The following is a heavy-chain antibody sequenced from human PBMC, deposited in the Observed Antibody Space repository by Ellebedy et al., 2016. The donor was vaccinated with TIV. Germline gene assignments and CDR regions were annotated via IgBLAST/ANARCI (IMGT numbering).Heavy chain of an antibody. CDR1: GFTSSRYD. CDR3: TRFEIISGGGYGMDV. Sequence: GGSLRLXXAASGFTSSRYDMHWVRQSTRKGLEWVASIDNAGDTYYPGSVKGRFTISRENAKNSLYLQMNSLTVEDTAVYYCTRFEIISGGGYGMDVWGQGTTVTVSS. CDR2: IDNAGDT. J-gene: IGHJ6*02. V-gene: IGHV3-13*01. D-gene: IGHD3-16*01.